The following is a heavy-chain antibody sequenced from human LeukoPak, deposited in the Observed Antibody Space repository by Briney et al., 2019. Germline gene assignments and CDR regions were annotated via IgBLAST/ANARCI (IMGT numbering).Heavy chain of an antibody. CDR3: ARDRLIAVAGSWFDP. Sequence: SETLSLTCTVSGGSISSYYWSWIRQPAGKGLEWIGRIYTSGSTNYNPSLKSRVTMSVDTSKNQFSLKLSSVTAADTAVDYCARDRLIAVAGSWFDPWGQGTLVTVSS. CDR1: GGSISSYY. D-gene: IGHD6-19*01. J-gene: IGHJ5*02. V-gene: IGHV4-4*07. CDR2: IYTSGST.